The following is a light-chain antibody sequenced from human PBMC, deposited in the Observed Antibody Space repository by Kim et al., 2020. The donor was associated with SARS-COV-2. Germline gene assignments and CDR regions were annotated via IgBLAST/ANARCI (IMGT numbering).Light chain of an antibody. V-gene: IGLV3-21*04. CDR1: SIGSKS. J-gene: IGLJ2*01. CDR2: YDS. CDR3: QVWDSSSDHRVV. Sequence: SYELTQPPSLSVAPGKTARVSCGGNSIGSKSVHWYQQRSGQAPVLVIYYDSDRPSGIPERFSGSNSGNTATLTISRVEAVGEADYYCQVWDSSSDHRVVFGGGTQLTVL.